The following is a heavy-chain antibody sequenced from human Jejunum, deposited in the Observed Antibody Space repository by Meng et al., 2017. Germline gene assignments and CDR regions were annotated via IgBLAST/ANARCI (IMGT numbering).Heavy chain of an antibody. CDR2: IYYSGTA. Sequence: GSLRLSCTVSGASIINYYWSWIRQSPGKGLEWIGNIYYSGTANYNPSLKSRVNISVDTSKNQFSLKLNSVTAADTAVYYCARDRRPSEWLGLGNWGQGRLVTVSS. CDR1: GASIINYY. CDR3: ARDRRPSEWLGLGN. D-gene: IGHD6-19*01. V-gene: IGHV4-59*01. J-gene: IGHJ4*02.